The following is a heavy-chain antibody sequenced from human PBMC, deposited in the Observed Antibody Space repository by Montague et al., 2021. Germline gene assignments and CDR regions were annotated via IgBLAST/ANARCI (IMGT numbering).Heavy chain of an antibody. D-gene: IGHD2-15*01. Sequence: SETLSLTCTVSGGSISSNSYWWAWIRQPPGKELEYVGTNFNTGSSYYSPSLKSRVTISVDTSKNQFSLRLSAVTAADTAVYYCAMSLYCIGGSCYSGFDPWGQGTLVTVSS. V-gene: IGHV4-39*01. CDR2: NFNTGSS. CDR3: AMSLYCIGGSCYSGFDP. J-gene: IGHJ5*02. CDR1: GGSISSNSYW.